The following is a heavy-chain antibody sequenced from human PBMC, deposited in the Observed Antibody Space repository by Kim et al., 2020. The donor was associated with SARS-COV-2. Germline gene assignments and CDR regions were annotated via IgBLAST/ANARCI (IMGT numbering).Heavy chain of an antibody. V-gene: IGHV4-39*01. CDR1: GGSISSSSYY. D-gene: IGHD5-18*01. Sequence: SDTLSLTCTVSGGSISSSSYYWGWIRQPPGKGLEWIGSIYYSGSTYYNPSLKSRVPISVDTSKNHFSLKLSSVTAADTAVYYCARREYSYGFGGRGGWYFDYWGQGTLVTVSS. J-gene: IGHJ4*02. CDR3: ARREYSYGFGGRGGWYFDY. CDR2: IYYSGST.